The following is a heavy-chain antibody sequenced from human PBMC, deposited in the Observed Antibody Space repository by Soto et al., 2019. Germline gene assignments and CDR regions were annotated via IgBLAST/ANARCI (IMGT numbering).Heavy chain of an antibody. CDR1: GFTFNNYA. CDR3: AKADGITMIVVDFDY. Sequence: GGSLRLSCAASGFTFNNYAMSWVRQAPGKGLEWVSAIGGSGNSAYYADSVKGRFTISRDNSKNTLYLQMNSLRAEDTALYYRAKADGITMIVVDFDYWGQGTLVTVSS. V-gene: IGHV3-23*01. J-gene: IGHJ4*02. CDR2: IGGSGNSA. D-gene: IGHD3-22*01.